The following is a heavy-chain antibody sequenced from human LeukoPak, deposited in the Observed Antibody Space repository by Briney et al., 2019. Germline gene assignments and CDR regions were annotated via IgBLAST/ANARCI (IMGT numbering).Heavy chain of an antibody. Sequence: GGSLRLSCVGSGFTFRSYSMAWVRQAPGKGLEWVSSNEDSVKGRFTASRDNSKNTLYLQMNSLRAEDTAVYYCQGDSLSYAFDIWGQGTMVTVSS. J-gene: IGHJ3*02. D-gene: IGHD2-15*01. CDR1: GFTFRSYS. V-gene: IGHV3-NL1*01. CDR3: QGDSLSYAFDI.